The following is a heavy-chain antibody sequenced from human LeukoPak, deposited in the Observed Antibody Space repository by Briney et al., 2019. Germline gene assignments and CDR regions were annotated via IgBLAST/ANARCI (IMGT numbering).Heavy chain of an antibody. V-gene: IGHV3-23*01. CDR3: AKEIFSVTMRIEVQGAFDI. J-gene: IGHJ3*02. Sequence: GGSLRLSCEGSGFTFSKYAMSWVRRAPGKGLEWVSAISGRGTSTYYADSVKGRFTISRDNSVNMLYLQMNSLRAEDTAIYYCAKEIFSVTMRIEVQGAFDIWGQGTMVSVSS. CDR1: GFTFSKYA. D-gene: IGHD3-22*01. CDR2: ISGRGTST.